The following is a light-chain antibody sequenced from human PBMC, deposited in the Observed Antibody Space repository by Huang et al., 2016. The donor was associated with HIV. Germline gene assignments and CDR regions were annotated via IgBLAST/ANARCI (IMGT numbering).Light chain of an antibody. CDR1: QSLLYRSNNKHY. J-gene: IGKJ1*01. V-gene: IGKV4-1*01. CDR2: WAS. CDR3: QQHYGRQST. Sequence: IVMTQSPESLAVSLGERASINCTSSQSLLYRSNNKHYLAGYQKKQGHPPTLLIYWASVRDVGVPERFSGGGSGTNFTLTINSLQADDVAVYYCQQHYGRQSTFGQGT.